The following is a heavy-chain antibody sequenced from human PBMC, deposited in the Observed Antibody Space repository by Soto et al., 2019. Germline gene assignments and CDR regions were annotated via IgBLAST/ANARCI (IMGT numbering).Heavy chain of an antibody. CDR1: GGSIRNVY. Sequence: SEPLSLTCSVSGGSIRNVYWSWIRQSPGKRLEWIGFLFHSGNANYNPSLKSRVTMSIDTSRYQISLSLDSVTAADTAIDVCAKAHAPTLPMNAWGQATLVTVS. V-gene: IGHV4-59*01. D-gene: IGHD1-1*01. J-gene: IGHJ5*01. CDR3: AKAHAPTLPMNA. CDR2: LFHSGNA.